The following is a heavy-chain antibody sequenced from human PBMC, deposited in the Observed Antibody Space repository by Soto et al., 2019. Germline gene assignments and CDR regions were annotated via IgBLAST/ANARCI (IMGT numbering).Heavy chain of an antibody. CDR1: GYTFTSYA. CDR2: INAGNGNT. J-gene: IGHJ4*02. V-gene: IGHV1-3*05. CDR3: ARGIAPYYFDY. D-gene: IGHD6-13*01. Sequence: QVQLVQSGAEEKKPGASVKVSCKASGYTFTSYAMHWVRQAPGQKLEWMGWINAGNGNTKYSQKFQGRVTITRDTSASTAYMELSSLRSEDTAVYYCARGIAPYYFDYWGQGTLVTVSS.